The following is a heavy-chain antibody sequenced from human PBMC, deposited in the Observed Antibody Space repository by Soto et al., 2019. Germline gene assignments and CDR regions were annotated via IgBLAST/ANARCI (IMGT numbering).Heavy chain of an antibody. Sequence: ASVKVSCKASGYTFTNYGISWVRQAPGQGLEWMGWISAYNGNTNYAQKVQGRVTLTTDTSTSTGYMDLRSLRSDDTAVYYCATYYYDSSGYYYRDYWGQGTLVTVSS. CDR1: GYTFTNYG. CDR3: ATYYYDSSGYYYRDY. J-gene: IGHJ4*02. CDR2: ISAYNGNT. D-gene: IGHD3-22*01. V-gene: IGHV1-18*01.